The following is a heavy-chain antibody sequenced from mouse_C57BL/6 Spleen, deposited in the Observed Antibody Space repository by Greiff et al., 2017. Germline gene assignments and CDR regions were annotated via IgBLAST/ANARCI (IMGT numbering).Heavy chain of an antibody. CDR1: GYSFTSYY. D-gene: IGHD2-13*01. Sequence: VQLQQSGPELVKPGASVKISCKASGYSFTSYYIHWVKQRPGQGLEWIGWIYPGSGNTKYNEKFKGKATLTADTSSSTAYMQLSSLTSEDSAVYYCARRLQYYFDYWGQGTTLTVSS. V-gene: IGHV1-66*01. CDR2: IYPGSGNT. J-gene: IGHJ2*01. CDR3: ARRLQYYFDY.